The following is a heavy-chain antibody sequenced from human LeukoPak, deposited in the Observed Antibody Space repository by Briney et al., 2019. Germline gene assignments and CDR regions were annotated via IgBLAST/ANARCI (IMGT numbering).Heavy chain of an antibody. CDR2: IYSGGST. CDR1: GFTVSSNY. V-gene: IGHV3-53*01. Sequence: GGSLRLSCAASGFTVSSNYMSWVRQAPGKGLEWVSVIYSGGSTYYADSVKGRFTISRDNSKNTLYLQMNSLRAEDTAVYYCARVGGAYNYDAFDIWGQGTMVTVSS. CDR3: ARVGGAYNYDAFDI. D-gene: IGHD5-24*01. J-gene: IGHJ3*02.